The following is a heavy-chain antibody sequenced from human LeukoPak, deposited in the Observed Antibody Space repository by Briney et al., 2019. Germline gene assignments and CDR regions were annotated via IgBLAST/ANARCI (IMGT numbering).Heavy chain of an antibody. Sequence: SETLSLTCTVSGGSVSSGSYYWSWIRQPAGKGLEWIGRIYTSGSTNYNPSLKSRVTMSVDTSKNQFSLKLSSVTAADTAVYYCARQLGYCSSTSCYADKVDYWGQGTLVTVSS. CDR2: IYTSGST. V-gene: IGHV4-61*02. J-gene: IGHJ4*02. CDR1: GGSVSSGSYY. D-gene: IGHD2-2*01. CDR3: ARQLGYCSSTSCYADKVDY.